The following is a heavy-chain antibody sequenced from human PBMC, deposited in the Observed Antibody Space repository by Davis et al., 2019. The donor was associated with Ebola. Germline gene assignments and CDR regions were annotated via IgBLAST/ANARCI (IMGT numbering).Heavy chain of an antibody. Sequence: ASVKVSCKASGYTFPGYYLHWVRQAPGQGLEWMGWINPNSGGTNYAQKFQGRVTMTRDTSISTAYRELSRLRSDDTAVYYCAILHDYGDYFDYWGQGTLVTVSS. CDR2: INPNSGGT. CDR1: GYTFPGYY. CDR3: AILHDYGDYFDY. D-gene: IGHD4-17*01. V-gene: IGHV1-2*02. J-gene: IGHJ4*02.